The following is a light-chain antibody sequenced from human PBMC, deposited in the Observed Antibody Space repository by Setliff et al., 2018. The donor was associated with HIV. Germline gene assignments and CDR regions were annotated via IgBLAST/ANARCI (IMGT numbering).Light chain of an antibody. CDR1: SSDIGGYNY. V-gene: IGLV2-11*01. CDR3: CSYAGNYVFV. Sequence: QSVLAQPRSVSGSPGQSVTFSCTGASSDIGGYNYVSWYQQHPGKAPKLLIYHITKRPSGVPDRFSGFKSGNTASLTISGLQADDEADYYCCSYAGNYVFVVGGGTKV. CDR2: HIT. J-gene: IGLJ1*01.